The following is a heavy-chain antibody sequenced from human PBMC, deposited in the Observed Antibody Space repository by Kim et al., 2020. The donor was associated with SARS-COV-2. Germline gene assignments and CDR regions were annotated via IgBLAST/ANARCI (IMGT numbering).Heavy chain of an antibody. CDR2: ISSSGSTI. Sequence: GGSLRLSCAASGFTFSSYEMNWVRQAPGKGLEWVSYISSSGSTIYYADSVKGRFTISRDNAKNSLYLQMNSLRAEDTAVYYCARDFGVVVRGALDYWGQGAVVTVSS. J-gene: IGHJ4*02. D-gene: IGHD2-2*01. V-gene: IGHV3-48*03. CDR1: GFTFSSYE. CDR3: ARDFGVVVRGALDY.